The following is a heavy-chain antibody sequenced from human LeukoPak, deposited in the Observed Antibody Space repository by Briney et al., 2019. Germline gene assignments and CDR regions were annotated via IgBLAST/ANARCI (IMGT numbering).Heavy chain of an antibody. J-gene: IGHJ4*02. CDR2: ISAYNGNT. CDR3: ARDSEQYSSGWSGFDY. V-gene: IGHV1-18*01. D-gene: IGHD6-19*01. Sequence: ASVKVSCKASGYTFTSYGISWVRQAPGQGLEWMGWISAYNGNTNYAQKLQGRVTMTTDTSTSTAYMELRSLRSDDTAVYYCARDSEQYSSGWSGFDYWGQGTLVTVSS. CDR1: GYTFTSYG.